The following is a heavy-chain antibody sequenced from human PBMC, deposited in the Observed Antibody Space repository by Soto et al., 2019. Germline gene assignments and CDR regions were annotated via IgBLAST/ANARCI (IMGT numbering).Heavy chain of an antibody. V-gene: IGHV1-18*04. J-gene: IGHJ3*02. Sequence: QVQLVQSGAEVKKPGASVKVSCKASGYTFTSYGISWVRQAPGQGLEWMGWISAYNGNTNYAQKLQGRVTMTTDTSTSTAYMELRSLRSGDTAVYYCAREQSRITIFGVVKTDAFDIWGQGTMVTVSS. CDR3: AREQSRITIFGVVKTDAFDI. CDR1: GYTFTSYG. D-gene: IGHD3-3*01. CDR2: ISAYNGNT.